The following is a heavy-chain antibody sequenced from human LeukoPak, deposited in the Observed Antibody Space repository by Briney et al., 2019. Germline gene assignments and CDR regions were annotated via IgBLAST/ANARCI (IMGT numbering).Heavy chain of an antibody. CDR1: GYTFTGYY. J-gene: IGHJ5*02. D-gene: IGHD6-13*01. CDR3: ARARIAAAGTDFWFDP. CDR2: INPNSGGT. Sequence: ASVKVSCKASGYTFTGYYMHWVRQAPGQGLEWMGWINPNSGGTNYAQKFQGRVTMTRDTSISTAYMELSRLRSDGTAVYYCARARIAAAGTDFWFDPWGQGTLVTVSS. V-gene: IGHV1-2*02.